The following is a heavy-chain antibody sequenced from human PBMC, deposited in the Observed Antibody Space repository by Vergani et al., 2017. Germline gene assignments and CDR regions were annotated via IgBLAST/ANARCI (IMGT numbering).Heavy chain of an antibody. CDR1: GGSISSYY. V-gene: IGHV4-4*07. Sequence: QVQLQESGPGLVKPSETLSLTCTVSGGSISSYYWSWIRQPAGKGLEWIGRIYMNGNTNYNPSLMSRVAVSVDTSKNQFSLKLTSVTAADTAIYYCARMTHCSGTTCPGAFDLWGQGTMVTVSA. D-gene: IGHD2-2*01. CDR3: ARMTHCSGTTCPGAFDL. CDR2: IYMNGNT. J-gene: IGHJ3*01.